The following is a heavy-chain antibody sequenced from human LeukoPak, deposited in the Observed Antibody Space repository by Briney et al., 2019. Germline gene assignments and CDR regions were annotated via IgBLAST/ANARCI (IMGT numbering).Heavy chain of an antibody. V-gene: IGHV1-2*02. Sequence: ASVKVSCKSSGYTFTGYYMRWVRQAPGQGLEWIGWINPNSGGTNYAQKFQGRVTMTRDTSISTAYMELSRLRSDDTAVYYCARDFPRYCSGGSCYSFGYWGQGTLVTVSS. J-gene: IGHJ4*02. CDR2: INPNSGGT. CDR1: GYTFTGYY. D-gene: IGHD2-15*01. CDR3: ARDFPRYCSGGSCYSFGY.